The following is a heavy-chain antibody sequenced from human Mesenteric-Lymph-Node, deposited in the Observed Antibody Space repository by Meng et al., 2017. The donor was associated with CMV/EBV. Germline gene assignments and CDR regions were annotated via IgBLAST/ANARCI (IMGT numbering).Heavy chain of an antibody. CDR3: AGNPSYGDYMVFDP. CDR1: GSTFTSYD. Sequence: ASGSTFTSYDISWVRQATGQGLEWMGWMNPNSSNAGYAQKFQGRVTMTRNTSISTAYMDLSSLRSEDTAVYYCAGNPSYGDYMVFDPWGQGTLVTVSS. D-gene: IGHD4-17*01. CDR2: MNPNSSNA. V-gene: IGHV1-8*01. J-gene: IGHJ5*02.